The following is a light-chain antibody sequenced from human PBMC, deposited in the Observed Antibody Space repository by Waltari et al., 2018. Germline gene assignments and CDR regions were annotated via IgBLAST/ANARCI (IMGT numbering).Light chain of an antibody. CDR1: SSNFGRNY. J-gene: IGLJ3*02. CDR3: AAWDDSLSGPV. Sequence: QSVLTQPPSASGTPGQRVIISCSGSSSNFGRNYVYWYQQLPGTAPKLLIYRNKQRPSGGPGRFSGSKSGTSASRAISGLRSEDEAEYYCAAWDDSLSGPVFGGGTKLTVL. CDR2: RNK. V-gene: IGLV1-47*01.